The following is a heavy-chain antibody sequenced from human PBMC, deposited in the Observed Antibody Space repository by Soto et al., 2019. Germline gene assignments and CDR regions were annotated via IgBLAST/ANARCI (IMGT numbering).Heavy chain of an antibody. V-gene: IGHV1-8*01. Sequence: QAQLVQSGAEVKKPGASVKVSCKASGYTFTGYDINWVRQATGQGLEWMGWMNPNSGNTGYAQNFQGRVTMTRDNSITTAYMELTSLRDDDSAVYYCAGEKVGTTGIDFWGQGPPVTVSS. D-gene: IGHD1-26*01. J-gene: IGHJ4*02. CDR3: AGEKVGTTGIDF. CDR2: MNPNSGNT. CDR1: GYTFTGYD.